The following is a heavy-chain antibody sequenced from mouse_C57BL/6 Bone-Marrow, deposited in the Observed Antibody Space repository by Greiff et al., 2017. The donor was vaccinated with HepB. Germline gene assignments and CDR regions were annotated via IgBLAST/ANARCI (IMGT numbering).Heavy chain of an antibody. J-gene: IGHJ4*01. V-gene: IGHV1-19*01. CDR1: GYTFTDYY. CDR3: ARGNCYAMDY. Sequence: EVQLQQSGPVLVKPGASVKMSCKASGYTFTDYYMNWVKQSHGKSLEWIGVINPYNGGTSYNQKFKGKATLTVDKSSSTAYMELNSLASEDSAVYYCARGNCYAMDYWGQGTSVTVSS. CDR2: INPYNGGT.